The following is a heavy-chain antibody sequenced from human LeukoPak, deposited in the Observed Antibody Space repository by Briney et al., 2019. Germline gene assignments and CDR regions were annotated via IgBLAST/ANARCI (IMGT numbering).Heavy chain of an antibody. V-gene: IGHV3-30*18. CDR3: AKYHGFHFFDY. D-gene: IGHD3-10*01. Sequence: PGRSLRLSCAASGFTFSSYGMHWVRQAPGKGLEWVAVISYDGSNKYYGDSVKGRFTISRDNFKDTLYLQMNSLRAEDTAVYYCAKYHGFHFFDYWGQGTLVTVSS. J-gene: IGHJ4*02. CDR2: ISYDGSNK. CDR1: GFTFSSYG.